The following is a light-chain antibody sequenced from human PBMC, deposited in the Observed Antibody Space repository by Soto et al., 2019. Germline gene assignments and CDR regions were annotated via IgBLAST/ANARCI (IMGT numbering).Light chain of an antibody. V-gene: IGKV1-5*01. J-gene: IGKJ1*01. CDR1: QSISSW. Sequence: DIQMTQSPSTLSASVGDRVTITCRASQSISSWLAWYQQKPGKAPKLLIYDASSLESGVPSRFSGXXXXXXXXXXISSLQPDDFATYYCQQYNSYSGWTFGQGTKVEIK. CDR2: DAS. CDR3: QQYNSYSGWT.